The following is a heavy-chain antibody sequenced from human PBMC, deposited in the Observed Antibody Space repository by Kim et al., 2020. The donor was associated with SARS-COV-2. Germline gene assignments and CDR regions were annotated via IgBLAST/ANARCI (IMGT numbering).Heavy chain of an antibody. CDR1: GFTFSSYL. CDR2: ISYEGSNK. CDR3: ARNLVGDRYMGP. J-gene: IGHJ5*02. Sequence: GGSLRLSCAASGFTFSSYLMNWVRQAPGKGLEWVALISYEGSNKKYTESVQGRFTISRDNSKNALYLQMNSLRPEDTAVYYCARNLVGDRYMGPWGPGTPVTVSS. V-gene: IGHV3-30*03. D-gene: IGHD1-26*01.